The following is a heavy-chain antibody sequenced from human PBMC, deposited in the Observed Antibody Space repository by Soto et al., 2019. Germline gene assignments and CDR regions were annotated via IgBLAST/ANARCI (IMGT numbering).Heavy chain of an antibody. CDR1: GGSISSSSYY. J-gene: IGHJ6*02. V-gene: IGHV4-39*01. Sequence: SETLSLPCTVSGGSISSSSYYWGWIRQPPGKGLEWIGSIYYSGSTYYNPSLKSRVTISVDTSKNQFSLKLSSVTAADTAVYYCARRRWDTAMAYGMDVWGQGTTVTVSS. D-gene: IGHD5-18*01. CDR2: IYYSGST. CDR3: ARRRWDTAMAYGMDV.